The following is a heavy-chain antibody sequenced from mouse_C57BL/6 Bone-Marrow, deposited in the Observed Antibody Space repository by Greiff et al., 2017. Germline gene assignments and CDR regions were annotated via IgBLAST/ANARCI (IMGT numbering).Heavy chain of an antibody. CDR2: INPSNGGT. CDR3: ARGDGNRWYFDV. CDR1: GYTFTSYW. V-gene: IGHV1-53*01. D-gene: IGHD2-1*01. Sequence: QVQLQQPGTELVKPGASVKLSCKASGYTFTSYWMHWVKQRPGQGLEWIGNINPSNGGTNYNEKFKSKATLTVDKSSSTAYMQLSSLTSEDSAVYDYARGDGNRWYFDVWGTGTTVTVSS. J-gene: IGHJ1*03.